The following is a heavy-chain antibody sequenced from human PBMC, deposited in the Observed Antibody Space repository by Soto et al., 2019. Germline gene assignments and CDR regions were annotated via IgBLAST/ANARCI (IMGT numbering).Heavy chain of an antibody. CDR1: GGTFSSYA. Sequence: GASVKVSCKASGGTFSSYAISWVRQAPGQGLEWMGGIIPIFGTANYAQKFQGRVTITADESTSTAYMELSSLRSEDTAVYYCARSPLTALPDYYGMDVWGQGTTVTV. J-gene: IGHJ6*02. V-gene: IGHV1-69*13. D-gene: IGHD2-2*01. CDR3: ARSPLTALPDYYGMDV. CDR2: IIPIFGTA.